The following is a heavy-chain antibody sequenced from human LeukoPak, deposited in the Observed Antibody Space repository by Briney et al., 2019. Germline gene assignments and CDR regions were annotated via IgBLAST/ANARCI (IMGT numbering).Heavy chain of an antibody. J-gene: IGHJ4*02. CDR3: AKGVGGSSSWYGY. CDR2: ISGSGGST. Sequence: GGSLRLSCAASGFTFSSYSMNWVRQAPGKGLEWVSAISGSGGSTYYADSVKGRFTISRDNSKNTLYLQMNSLRAEDTAVYYCAKGVGGSSSWYGYWGQGTLVTVSS. V-gene: IGHV3-23*01. CDR1: GFTFSSYS. D-gene: IGHD6-13*01.